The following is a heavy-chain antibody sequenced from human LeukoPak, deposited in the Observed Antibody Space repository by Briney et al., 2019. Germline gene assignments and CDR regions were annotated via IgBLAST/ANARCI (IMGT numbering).Heavy chain of an antibody. Sequence: PGGSLRLSCAASGFSFSVYGVHWVRQAPGKGLEWVAVIWYDGSSKDYADSVKGRFTLSRDNSKNTLYLQMNSLTVEDTAVYYCARSQSSSLIDYWGQGTLVTVSS. CDR1: GFSFSVYG. D-gene: IGHD6-13*01. CDR2: IWYDGSSK. CDR3: ARSQSSSLIDY. J-gene: IGHJ4*02. V-gene: IGHV3-33*01.